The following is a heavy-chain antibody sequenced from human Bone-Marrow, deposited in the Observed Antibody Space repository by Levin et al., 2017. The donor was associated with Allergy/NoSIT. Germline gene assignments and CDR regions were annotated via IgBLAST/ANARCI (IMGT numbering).Heavy chain of an antibody. J-gene: IGHJ3*01. Sequence: GESLKISCAASGFTSGSYVMHWARQTPGKELQWVAGASYDGSKYYVDSVKGRFTISRDDSKNIVFLEMNNLRPDDTAVYFCLREGYTSGRAPAFDLWGQGTMVTVSS. CDR1: GFTSGSYV. D-gene: IGHD6-19*01. CDR3: LREGYTSGRAPAFDL. V-gene: IGHV3-30*04. CDR2: ASYDGSK.